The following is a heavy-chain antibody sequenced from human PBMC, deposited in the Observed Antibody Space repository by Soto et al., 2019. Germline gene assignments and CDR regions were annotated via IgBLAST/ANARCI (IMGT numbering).Heavy chain of an antibody. V-gene: IGHV3-23*01. CDR3: AKERNFWSGTAGFDS. CDR2: ISGSGGST. Sequence: GGSLRLSCVGSGFTFSMFAMSWVRQAPGKGLERISSISGSGGSTYYADSVKGRFTVSRDNSKTTVFLQMNSLRTEDTAVYFCAKERNFWSGTAGFDSWGQGSPVTVSS. J-gene: IGHJ5*01. CDR1: GFTFSMFA. D-gene: IGHD3-3*01.